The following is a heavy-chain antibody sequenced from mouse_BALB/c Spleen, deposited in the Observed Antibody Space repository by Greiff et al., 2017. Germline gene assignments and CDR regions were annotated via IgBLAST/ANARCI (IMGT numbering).Heavy chain of an antibody. CDR1: GFNIKDYY. J-gene: IGHJ3*01. CDR2: IDPENGDT. Sequence: VQLKQSGAELVRSGASVKLSCTASGFNIKDYYMHWVKQRPEQGLEWIGWIDPENGDTEYAPKFQGKATMTADTSSNTAYLQLSSLTSEDTAVYYCKRDYGFAYWGQGTLVTVSA. CDR3: KRDYGFAY. V-gene: IGHV14-4*02. D-gene: IGHD1-1*01.